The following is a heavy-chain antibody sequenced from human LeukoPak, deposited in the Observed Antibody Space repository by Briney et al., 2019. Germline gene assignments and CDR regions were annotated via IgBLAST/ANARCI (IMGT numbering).Heavy chain of an antibody. V-gene: IGHV4-39*01. CDR2: IYFSGST. Sequence: SETLSLTCTVAGGSISSSSYYWGWIRQPPGKGLEWIGSIYFSGSTYYNPSLKSRVTISIDTSKNQFSLNLSSVTAADAAVYYCARQDHYYYIDVWGKGTTVTVSS. CDR3: ARQDHYYYIDV. CDR1: GGSISSSSYY. J-gene: IGHJ6*03.